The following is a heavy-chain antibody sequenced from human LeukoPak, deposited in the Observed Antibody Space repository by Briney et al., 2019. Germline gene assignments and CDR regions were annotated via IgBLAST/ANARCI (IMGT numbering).Heavy chain of an antibody. CDR3: ARGGTAAAMDLGDFDY. D-gene: IGHD6-13*01. CDR1: GFTFSSYW. Sequence: PGGSLRLSCAASGFTFSSYWMSLVRQAPGKGLEWVANIKQDGSEKYYVDSVKGRFTISRDNAKNSLYLQMNSLRAEDTAVYYCARGGTAAAMDLGDFDYWGQGTLVTVSS. CDR2: IKQDGSEK. J-gene: IGHJ4*02. V-gene: IGHV3-7*01.